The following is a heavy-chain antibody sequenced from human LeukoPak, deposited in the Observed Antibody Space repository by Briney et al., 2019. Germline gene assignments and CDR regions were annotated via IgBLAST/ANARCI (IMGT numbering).Heavy chain of an antibody. J-gene: IGHJ3*02. CDR1: GFTFSSYW. CDR2: IKQDGSEK. CDR3: ARENVRSGDAFDI. Sequence: PGGSLRLSCAASGFTFSSYWMSWVRQAPGKGLEWVANIKQDGSEKYYVDSVKGRFTISRDNAKNSLYLQMNSLRAEDTAVYYCARENVRSGDAFDIWGQGTMVTVSS. V-gene: IGHV3-7*03. D-gene: IGHD3-3*01.